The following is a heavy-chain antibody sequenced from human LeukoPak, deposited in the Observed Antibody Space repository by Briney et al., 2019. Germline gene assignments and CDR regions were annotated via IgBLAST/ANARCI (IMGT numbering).Heavy chain of an antibody. D-gene: IGHD6-13*01. CDR2: IIPIFGTA. V-gene: IGHV1-69*13. Sequence: ASVKVSCKASGGTFSSYAISWVRQAPGQGLEWMGGIIPIFGTANYAQKFQGRVTITADESTSTAYMELSSLRSEDTAVYYCARSLGARKWASSLNFDYWGQGTLVTVSS. J-gene: IGHJ4*02. CDR1: GGTFSSYA. CDR3: ARSLGARKWASSLNFDY.